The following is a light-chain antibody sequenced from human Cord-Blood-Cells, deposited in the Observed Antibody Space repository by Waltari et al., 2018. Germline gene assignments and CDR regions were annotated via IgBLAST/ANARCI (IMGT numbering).Light chain of an antibody. CDR1: SSDVGSYNL. J-gene: IGLJ1*01. CDR3: CSYAGSSSYV. CDR2: EGS. Sequence: QSALTQPASVSGSPGQSITISCTGTSSDVGSYNLVSWYQQHPGKAPKLMIYEGSKPPSGVSNRFSGSKSCNTASLTSSGLQAEDEADYYCCSYAGSSSYVFGTGTKVTVL. V-gene: IGLV2-23*01.